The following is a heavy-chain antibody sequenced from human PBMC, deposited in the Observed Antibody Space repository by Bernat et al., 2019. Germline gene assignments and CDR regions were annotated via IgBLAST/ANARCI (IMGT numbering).Heavy chain of an antibody. CDR2: IWYDGSNK. CDR1: GFTFSSYG. V-gene: IGHV3-33*01. CDR3: ARGSSIAARPRYGYLDL. D-gene: IGHD6-6*01. Sequence: QVQLVESGGGVVQPGRSLRLSCAASGFTFSSYGMHWVRQAPGKGLEWVAVIWYDGSNKYYADSVKGRFTVSRDNSKTTLYLQMNSLRAEDTAVYYCARGSSIAARPRYGYLDLWGRGTLVTVSS. J-gene: IGHJ2*01.